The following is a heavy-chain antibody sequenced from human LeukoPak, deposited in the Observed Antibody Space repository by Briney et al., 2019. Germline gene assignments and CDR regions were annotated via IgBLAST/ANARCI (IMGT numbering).Heavy chain of an antibody. D-gene: IGHD1-1*01. Sequence: SETLSLTCTVSGGSISSYYWSWIRQPPGKGLDWIGRIYTSGSTNYNPSLKSRVTMSVDTSKNQFSLKLSSVTAADTAVYYCARDVRLKYDAFDIWGQGTMVTVSS. CDR1: GGSISSYY. V-gene: IGHV4-4*07. J-gene: IGHJ3*02. CDR2: IYTSGST. CDR3: ARDVRLKYDAFDI.